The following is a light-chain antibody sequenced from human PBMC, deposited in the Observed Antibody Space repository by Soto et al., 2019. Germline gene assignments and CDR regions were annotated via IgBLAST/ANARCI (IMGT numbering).Light chain of an antibody. CDR1: SSDVGAYIF. J-gene: IGLJ1*01. V-gene: IGLV2-14*03. Sequence: QSVLSQPAAVCWSPGQSITIACTGTSSDVGAYIFVSWYQQHPGKAPKLMIYDIINRPSGVSNRFSGSKSGNTASLTISGLQAEEEADYYCVSFTTSRYYVFGTGTKVTVL. CDR3: VSFTTSRYYV. CDR2: DII.